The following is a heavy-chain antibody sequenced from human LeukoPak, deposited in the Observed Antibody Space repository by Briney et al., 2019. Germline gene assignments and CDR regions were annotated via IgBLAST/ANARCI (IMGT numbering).Heavy chain of an antibody. CDR3: SGGERVGY. CDR1: GFTFNSYT. V-gene: IGHV3-23*01. D-gene: IGHD3-16*01. CDR2: ISNSGGST. Sequence: GGSLRLSCAASGFTFNSYTMSWVRQAPGKGLEWVSSISNSGGSTYYADSVKGRFTISRDNSKNTLYLQVNSLRAEDTAVYYCSGGERVGYWGQGTLVTVSS. J-gene: IGHJ4*02.